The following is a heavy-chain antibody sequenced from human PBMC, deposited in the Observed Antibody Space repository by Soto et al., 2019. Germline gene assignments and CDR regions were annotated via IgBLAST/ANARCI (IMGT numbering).Heavy chain of an antibody. V-gene: IGHV5-10-1*01. D-gene: IGHD4-4*01. CDR2: IDPSDSYT. CDR3: ARLLYSNYPPFYYYYGMDV. J-gene: IGHJ6*02. Sequence: GESLKISCKGSGYSFTSYWISWVRQMPGKGLEWMGRIDPSDSYTNYSPSFQGHVTISADKSISTAYLQWSSLKASDTAMYYCARLLYSNYPPFYYYYGMDVWGQGTTVTVSS. CDR1: GYSFTSYW.